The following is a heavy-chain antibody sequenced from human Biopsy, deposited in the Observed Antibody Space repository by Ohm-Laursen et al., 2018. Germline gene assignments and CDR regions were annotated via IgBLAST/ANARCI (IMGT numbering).Heavy chain of an antibody. Sequence: SLRLSCSASGFSFSDYYMSWVRQVPGKGLEWLAYINTSGWTIYYSDSVRGRFTISRDNAENSLFLQMDSLRAEDTGVYYCARAAALSKSDYWGQGILVTVSS. D-gene: IGHD6-25*01. J-gene: IGHJ4*02. CDR2: INTSGWTI. CDR3: ARAAALSKSDY. CDR1: GFSFSDYY. V-gene: IGHV3-11*01.